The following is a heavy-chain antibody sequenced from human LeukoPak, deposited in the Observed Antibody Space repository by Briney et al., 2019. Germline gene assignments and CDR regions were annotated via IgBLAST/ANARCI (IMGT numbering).Heavy chain of an antibody. V-gene: IGHV3-64*01. D-gene: IGHD4-17*01. CDR3: ARDQTPSYGDYVGVYFDY. CDR2: ISSNGGST. CDR1: GFTFSSYA. Sequence: GGSLSLSCAASGFTFSSYAMHWVRQAPGKGLEYVSAISSNGGSTYYANSVKGRFTISRDNSKNTLYLQMGSLRAEDMAVYYCARDQTPSYGDYVGVYFDYWGQGTLVTVSS. J-gene: IGHJ4*02.